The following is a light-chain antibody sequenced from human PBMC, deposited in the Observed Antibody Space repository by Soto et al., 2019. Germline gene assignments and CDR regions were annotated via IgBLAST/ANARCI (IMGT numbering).Light chain of an antibody. Sequence: EIVLTQSPATLSLSPGERATLSCRASQSVSTYLAWYQQKPGQAPRLLIYDAANRATGTPARLSGSGSGTDFTLTISSIGPEDFAVYYCQQRSNWPPLTFGGGTKVEIK. CDR1: QSVSTY. V-gene: IGKV3-11*01. CDR2: DAA. CDR3: QQRSNWPPLT. J-gene: IGKJ4*01.